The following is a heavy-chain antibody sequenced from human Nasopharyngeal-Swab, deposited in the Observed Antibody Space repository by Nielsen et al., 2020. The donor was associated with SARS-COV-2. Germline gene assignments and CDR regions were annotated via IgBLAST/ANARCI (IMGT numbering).Heavy chain of an antibody. CDR3: ARQLPGSYQAYFDF. CDR2: ISHSGNT. CDR1: GGSVSSASSA. J-gene: IGHJ4*02. D-gene: IGHD3-10*01. V-gene: IGHV4-39*01. Sequence: SETLSLTCAVSGGSVSSASSAWGWFRQPPGKGLEWIATISHSGNTFYNPSLQSRISVSVDTSKNQFSLKLNSMTAADTTVYYCARQLPGSYQAYFDFWGQGSLAAVSS.